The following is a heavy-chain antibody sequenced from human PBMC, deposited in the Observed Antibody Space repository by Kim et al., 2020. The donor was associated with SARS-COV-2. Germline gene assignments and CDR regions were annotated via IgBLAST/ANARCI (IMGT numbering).Heavy chain of an antibody. CDR1: GGSISSGGYY. J-gene: IGHJ4*02. Sequence: SETLSLTCTVSGGSISSGGYYWSWIRQHPGKGLEWIGYIYYSGSTYYNPSLKSRVTISVDTSKNQFSLKLSSVTAADTAVYYCARVTVTMRREPQMGYDYWGQGTLVTVSS. CDR2: IYYSGST. CDR3: ARVTVTMRREPQMGYDY. V-gene: IGHV4-31*03. D-gene: IGHD3-22*01.